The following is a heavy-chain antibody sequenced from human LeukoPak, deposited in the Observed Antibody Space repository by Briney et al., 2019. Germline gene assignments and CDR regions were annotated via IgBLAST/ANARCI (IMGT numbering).Heavy chain of an antibody. CDR1: GGSISSSNW. V-gene: IGHV4-4*02. CDR2: IHHSGST. J-gene: IGHJ4*02. Sequence: SETLSLTCGVSGGSISSSNWWSWVRQSPGKGLEWIAEIHHSGSTNCNPSLKSRVTISVDKSKNQFSLQLSSVTAADTAVYYCARVGVRGVITSFDYWGQGTLVTVSS. CDR3: ARVGVRGVITSFDY. D-gene: IGHD3-10*01.